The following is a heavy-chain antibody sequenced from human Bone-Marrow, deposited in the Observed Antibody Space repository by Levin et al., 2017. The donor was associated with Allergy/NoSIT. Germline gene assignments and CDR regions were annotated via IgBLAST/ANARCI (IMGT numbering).Heavy chain of an antibody. CDR2: IYSGGST. CDR3: ARDPPGGGY. D-gene: IGHD3-10*01. CDR1: GVTVSNNY. J-gene: IGHJ4*02. Sequence: GESLKISCAASGVTVSNNYMSWVRQAPGKGLEWVSVIYSGGSTYYAESVKGRFTISRDNSTNTLYLQMNSLRAEDTDIYYCARDPPGGGYWGQGTLVSGSS. V-gene: IGHV3-53*01.